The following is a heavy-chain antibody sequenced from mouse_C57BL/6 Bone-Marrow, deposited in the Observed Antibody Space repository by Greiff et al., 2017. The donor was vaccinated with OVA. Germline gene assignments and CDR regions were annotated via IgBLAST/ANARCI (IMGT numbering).Heavy chain of an antibody. CDR3: TGEWPDY. CDR1: GFTFSNYW. V-gene: IGHV6-3*01. CDR2: IRLTSDNYAT. Sequence: EVQLQQSGGGLVQPGGSMKLSCVASGFTFSNYWMNWVRQSPEKRLEWVAQIRLTSDNYATHYAYSVKGRFTMSRDDSKSSVYLKMNNLRAEETGIYYCTGEWPDYWGQGTTLTVSS. J-gene: IGHJ2*01.